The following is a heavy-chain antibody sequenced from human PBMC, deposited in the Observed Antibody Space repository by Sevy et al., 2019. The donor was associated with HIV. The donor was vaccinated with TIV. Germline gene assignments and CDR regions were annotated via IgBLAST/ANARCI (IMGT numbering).Heavy chain of an antibody. J-gene: IGHJ4*02. CDR3: PRGRTWYSDVDY. CDR2: IYYNGNT. CDR1: GGSISSYF. V-gene: IGHV4-59*12. Sequence: SEILSLTCTVSGGSISSYFWSWIRQPPGKGLEWIGYIYYNGNTNYNPSLKSRVAVSMDTSKNQFSLKLYSVTAADTAVYYCPRGRTWYSDVDYWGQGTLVTVSS. D-gene: IGHD6-13*01.